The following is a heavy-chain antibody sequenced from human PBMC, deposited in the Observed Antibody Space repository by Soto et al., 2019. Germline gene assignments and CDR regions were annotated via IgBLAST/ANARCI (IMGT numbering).Heavy chain of an antibody. CDR2: ISGSGTNI. J-gene: IGHJ4*02. Sequence: GWSLRISCAASGFTFSDYYMSWIRQAPGRGLEWVSYISGSGTNINYADSVKGRFTISRDNAKNSLYLQMNNLRAEDTAVYYCVSRNPPKDDYWGQGTLVTVSS. CDR3: VSRNPPKDDY. CDR1: GFTFSDYY. V-gene: IGHV3-11*01.